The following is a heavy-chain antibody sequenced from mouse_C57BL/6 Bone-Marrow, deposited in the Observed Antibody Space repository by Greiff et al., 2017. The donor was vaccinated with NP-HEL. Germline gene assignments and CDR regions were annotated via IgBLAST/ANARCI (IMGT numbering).Heavy chain of an antibody. J-gene: IGHJ4*01. CDR1: GFNIKDDY. Sequence: VQLKQSGAELVRPGASVKLSCTASGFNIKDDYMHWVKQRPEQGLEWIGWIDPENGDTEYASKFQGKATITADTSSNTAYLQLSSLTSEDTAVYYCTAVLYYSNYVGYAMDYWGQGTSVTVSS. CDR3: TAVLYYSNYVGYAMDY. CDR2: IDPENGDT. D-gene: IGHD2-5*01. V-gene: IGHV14-4*01.